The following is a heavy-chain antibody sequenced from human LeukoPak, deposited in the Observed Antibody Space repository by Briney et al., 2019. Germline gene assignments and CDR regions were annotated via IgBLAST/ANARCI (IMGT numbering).Heavy chain of an antibody. V-gene: IGHV1-2*02. CDR1: GYTFTGHY. J-gene: IGHJ5*02. Sequence: ASVKVSCKASGYTFTGHYIHWVRQAPGQGLEWVGWMNPNSGDTNYARSFQGRVTMTRDTSISTAYMELSRLRFDDTAVYYCAKDPFDQMLPENWFDPWGQGTLVTVSS. CDR3: AKDPFDQMLPENWFDP. D-gene: IGHD2-2*01. CDR2: MNPNSGDT.